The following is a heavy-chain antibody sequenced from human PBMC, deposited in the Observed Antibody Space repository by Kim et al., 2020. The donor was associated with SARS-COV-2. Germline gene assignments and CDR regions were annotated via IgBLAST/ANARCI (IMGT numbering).Heavy chain of an antibody. Sequence: GGSLRLSCAASGFTFSNAWMSWVRQAPGKGLEWVGRIKSKTDGGTTDYAAPVKGRFTISRDDSKNTLYLQMNSLKTEDTAVYYCTTMCRRGSSFDYWGQGTLVTVSS. CDR3: TTMCRRGSSFDY. J-gene: IGHJ4*02. D-gene: IGHD6-6*01. CDR2: IKSKTDGGTT. V-gene: IGHV3-15*01. CDR1: GFTFSNAW.